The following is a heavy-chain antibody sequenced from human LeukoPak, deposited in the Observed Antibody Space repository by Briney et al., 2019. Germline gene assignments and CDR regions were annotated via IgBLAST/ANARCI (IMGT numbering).Heavy chain of an antibody. Sequence: SETLSLTWTVADGSISSSSYYWGWIRQPPGKGLEWIGSIYYCGTTYYSPSLKSPVTISVATSKNQFSLKLSSVTAADTAVYYCGRHSGSYDYWGQRTLVTVSS. CDR1: DGSISSSSYY. CDR3: GRHSGSYDY. J-gene: IGHJ4*02. D-gene: IGHD1-26*01. CDR2: IYYCGTT. V-gene: IGHV4-39*01.